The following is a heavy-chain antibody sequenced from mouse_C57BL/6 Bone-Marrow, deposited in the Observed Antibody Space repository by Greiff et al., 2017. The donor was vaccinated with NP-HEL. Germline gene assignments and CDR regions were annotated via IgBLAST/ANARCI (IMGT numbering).Heavy chain of an antibody. Sequence: QVQLQQPGAELVKPGASVKLSCKASGYTFTSYWMHWVKQRPGQGLEWIGMIHPNSGSTNYNEKFKSKATLTVDKSSSTAYMQLSSLTSEDSAFYYCARPPFYYYGSSSPLFAYWGQGTLVTVSA. J-gene: IGHJ3*01. D-gene: IGHD1-1*01. CDR2: IHPNSGST. CDR1: GYTFTSYW. CDR3: ARPPFYYYGSSSPLFAY. V-gene: IGHV1-64*01.